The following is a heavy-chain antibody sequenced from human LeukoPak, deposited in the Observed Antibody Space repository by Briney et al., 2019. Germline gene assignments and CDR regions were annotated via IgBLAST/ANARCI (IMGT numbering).Heavy chain of an antibody. Sequence: ASAKVSCKASGGTFSSYAISWVRQAPGQGLEWMGWINPNSGGTNYAQKFQGRVTMTRDTSISTAYMELSRLRSDDTAVYYCARFGYSSLSFDYWGQGTLVTVSS. V-gene: IGHV1-2*02. J-gene: IGHJ4*02. CDR3: ARFGYSSLSFDY. CDR1: GGTFSSYA. CDR2: INPNSGGT. D-gene: IGHD6-19*01.